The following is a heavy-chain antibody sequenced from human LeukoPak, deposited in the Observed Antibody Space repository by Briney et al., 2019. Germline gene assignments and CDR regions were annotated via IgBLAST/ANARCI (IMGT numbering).Heavy chain of an antibody. Sequence: GGSLRLSCAASGFTVSNNYMTWVRQAPGKGLEWVSLISTGGSPYYTDSVKGRFTISRDNSKNTLFPQMNSLRAEDTAVYYCVRGFRGYSFDYWGQGTLVTVSS. J-gene: IGHJ4*02. CDR3: VRGFRGYSFDY. CDR2: ISTGGSP. CDR1: GFTVSNNY. V-gene: IGHV3-53*01.